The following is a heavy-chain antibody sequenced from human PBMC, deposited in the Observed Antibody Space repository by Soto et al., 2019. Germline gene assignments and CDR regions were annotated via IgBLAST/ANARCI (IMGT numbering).Heavy chain of an antibody. CDR2: IYSDGRT. CDR3: ARWAGNTDF. CDR1: GFTVSSNY. V-gene: IGHV3-66*01. J-gene: IGHJ4*02. Sequence: EVRLVESGGGLVQPGGSLRLSCAVSGFTVSSNYINWVRQAPGKGLEWVSIIYSDGRTLYADSVKGRFTISRDNSKNTLYLQMNGLGVEDTAVYYCARWAGNTDFWGQGTLVTVSS. D-gene: IGHD1-7*01.